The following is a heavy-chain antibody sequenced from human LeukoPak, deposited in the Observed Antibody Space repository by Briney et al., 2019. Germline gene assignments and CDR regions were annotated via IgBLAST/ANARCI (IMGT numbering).Heavy chain of an antibody. V-gene: IGHV1-2*02. D-gene: IGHD3-10*01. CDR1: GYTFKNYY. J-gene: IGHJ6*02. CDR2: INPNSGGT. CDR3: ARRDTMVRGVIIQYYYYYGMDV. Sequence: ASVKVSCKASGYTFKNYYIHWVRQAPGQGLEWMGWINPNSGGTNYAQKFQGRVTMTRDTSISTAYMELSRLRSDDTAVYYCARRDTMVRGVIIQYYYYYGMDVWGQGTTVTVSS.